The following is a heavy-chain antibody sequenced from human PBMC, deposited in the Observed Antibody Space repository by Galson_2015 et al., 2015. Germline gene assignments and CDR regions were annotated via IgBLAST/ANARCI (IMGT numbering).Heavy chain of an antibody. J-gene: IGHJ4*02. CDR3: AKFTFGGVLAPFDY. CDR2: ITSSSSYI. Sequence: SLRLSCAATGFTFNIKTMNWVRQAPGKGLEWVSSITSSSSYIYYADSVKGRFTISRDNSKNTLYLQMHSLRAEDTALYYCAKFTFGGVLAPFDYWGQGTLVTVSS. D-gene: IGHD3-16*02. V-gene: IGHV3-23*05. CDR1: GFTFNIKT.